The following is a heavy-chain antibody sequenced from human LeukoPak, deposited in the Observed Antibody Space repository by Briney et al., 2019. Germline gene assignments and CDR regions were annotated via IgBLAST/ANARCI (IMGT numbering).Heavy chain of an antibody. CDR2: ISSNGGST. CDR1: GLSFSRYA. Sequence: GGSLRLSCAASGLSFSRYAMHWVRQAPGKGLEYVSAISSNGGSTYYADSVKGRFIISRDNSKNTLNLQMGSLRAEDTAIYYCAKYFYSNYYYGMDVWGQGTTVTVSS. D-gene: IGHD3-9*01. J-gene: IGHJ6*02. V-gene: IGHV3-64*02. CDR3: AKYFYSNYYYGMDV.